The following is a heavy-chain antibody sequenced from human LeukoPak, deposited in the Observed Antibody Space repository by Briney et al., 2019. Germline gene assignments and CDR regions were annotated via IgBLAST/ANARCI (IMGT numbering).Heavy chain of an antibody. CDR1: GASISSYY. CDR2: IYYSGST. D-gene: IGHD3-10*01. CDR3: ARGHPRGNWFDP. J-gene: IGHJ5*02. Sequence: SETLSLTCTVSGASISSYYWSWIRQPPGKGLEWIGYIYYSGSTNYNPSLKSRVTISVDTSKNQFSLKLSSVTAADTAVYYCARGHPRGNWFDPWGQGTLITVSS. V-gene: IGHV4-59*01.